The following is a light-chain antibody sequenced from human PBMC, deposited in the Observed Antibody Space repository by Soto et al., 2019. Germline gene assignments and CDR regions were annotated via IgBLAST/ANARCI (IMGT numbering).Light chain of an antibody. CDR3: SSYTISTTV. J-gene: IGLJ1*01. V-gene: IGLV2-14*01. CDR1: SSGAADYNY. CDR2: DVS. Sequence: QSVLTQPASVSGSPGQSVTLSCSGISSGAADYNYVSWYQQHPGKAPKLMISDVSNRPSGISDRFSGSKSGNTASLTISGLQAEDEADYYCSSYTISTTVFGTGTKVTV.